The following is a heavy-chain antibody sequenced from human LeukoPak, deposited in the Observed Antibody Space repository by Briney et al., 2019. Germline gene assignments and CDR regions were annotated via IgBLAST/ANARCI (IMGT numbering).Heavy chain of an antibody. CDR2: IKSKTDGGTT. D-gene: IGHD2-8*01. Sequence: PGGSLRLSCAASGFTFSSYGMHWVRQAPGKGLEWVGRIKSKTDGGTTDYAAPVKGRFTISRDDSKNTLYLQMNSLKTEDTAVYYCTTSYLMVYAVSDYFDYWGQGTLVTVSS. CDR3: TTSYLMVYAVSDYFDY. V-gene: IGHV3-15*07. J-gene: IGHJ4*02. CDR1: GFTFSSYG.